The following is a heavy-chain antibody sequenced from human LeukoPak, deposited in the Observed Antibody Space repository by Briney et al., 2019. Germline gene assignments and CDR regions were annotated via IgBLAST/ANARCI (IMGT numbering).Heavy chain of an antibody. CDR1: GFTFDDYA. V-gene: IGHV3-9*01. J-gene: IGHJ4*02. D-gene: IGHD6-19*01. CDR3: AKGSIAVAGKLDY. Sequence: GGSLRLSCAASGFTFDDYAMHCVRQAPGKGLEWVSGISWNSGSIGYADSVKGRFTISRDNAKNSLYLQMNSLRAEDTALYYCAKGSIAVAGKLDYWGQGTLVTVSS. CDR2: ISWNSGSI.